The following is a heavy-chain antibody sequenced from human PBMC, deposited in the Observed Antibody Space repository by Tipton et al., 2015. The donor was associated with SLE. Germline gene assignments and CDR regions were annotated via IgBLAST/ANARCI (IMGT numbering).Heavy chain of an antibody. Sequence: TLSLTCTVSGDSVSSYYWSWIRQPPGKGLEWIGNIYHSGSTKYNPSPKSRVSTSVDTSKNQFSLKVTSVTAADTAIYYCARNFGVVGVVGGQYFNYYGMDVWGQGTTVTVSS. J-gene: IGHJ6*02. CDR1: GDSVSSYY. D-gene: IGHD3-3*01. V-gene: IGHV4-59*02. CDR2: IYHSGST. CDR3: ARNFGVVGVVGGQYFNYYGMDV.